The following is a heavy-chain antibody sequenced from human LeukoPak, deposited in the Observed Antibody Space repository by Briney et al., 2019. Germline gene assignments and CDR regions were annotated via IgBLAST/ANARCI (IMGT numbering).Heavy chain of an antibody. CDR2: IIPIFGTA. Sequence: SVKVSCKASGGTFSSYAISWVRQAPGQGLEWMGGIIPIFGTANYAQKFQGRVTITTDESTSTAYMELSSLRSEDTAVYYCARDRAARPGGSLFDPWGQGTLVTVSS. CDR1: GGTFSSYA. CDR3: ARDRAARPGGSLFDP. V-gene: IGHV1-69*05. J-gene: IGHJ5*02. D-gene: IGHD6-6*01.